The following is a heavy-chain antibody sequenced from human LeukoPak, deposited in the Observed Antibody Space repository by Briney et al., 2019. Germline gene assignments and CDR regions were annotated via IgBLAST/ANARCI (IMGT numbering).Heavy chain of an antibody. CDR3: AKDPIFSGSYGVFDY. Sequence: PGGSLRLSGAASGFTFSSCAMSWVRQAPGKGLEWVSTIIDSGNSIYYADSAEGRFTISRDNSKNTLYLQMNSLRAGDTAVYYCAKDPIFSGSYGVFDYWGLGTLVTVSS. D-gene: IGHD1-26*01. V-gene: IGHV3-23*01. CDR2: IIDSGNSI. CDR1: GFTFSSCA. J-gene: IGHJ4*02.